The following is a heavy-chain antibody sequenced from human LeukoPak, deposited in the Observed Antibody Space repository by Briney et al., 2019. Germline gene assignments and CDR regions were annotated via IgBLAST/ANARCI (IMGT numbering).Heavy chain of an antibody. CDR2: IYYSGST. J-gene: IGHJ4*02. CDR3: ARDYYDSSGYYPGGFDY. Sequence: SETLFLTCTVSGGSISSGGYYWSWIRQHPGKGLEWIGYIYYSGSTYYNPSLKSRVTISVDTSKNQFSLKLSSVTAADTAVYYCARDYYDSSGYYPGGFDYWGQGTLVTVSS. CDR1: GGSISSGGYY. D-gene: IGHD3-22*01. V-gene: IGHV4-31*03.